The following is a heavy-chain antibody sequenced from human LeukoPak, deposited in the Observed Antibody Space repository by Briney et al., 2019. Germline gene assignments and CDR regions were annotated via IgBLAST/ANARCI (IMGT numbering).Heavy chain of an antibody. CDR3: AKLDTAMPTGYFDY. CDR1: GFTFSSYA. D-gene: IGHD5-18*01. J-gene: IGHJ4*02. Sequence: GGSLRLSCAASGFTFSSYAMSWVRQAPGKGLEWVSGISGSGGSTYYADSVKGRFTISRDNSKNTLYLQMNSLRAEDTAVYYCAKLDTAMPTGYFDYWGQGTLVTVSS. V-gene: IGHV3-23*01. CDR2: ISGSGGST.